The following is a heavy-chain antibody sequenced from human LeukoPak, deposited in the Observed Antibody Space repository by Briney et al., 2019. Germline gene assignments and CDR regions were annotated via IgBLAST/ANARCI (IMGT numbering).Heavy chain of an antibody. V-gene: IGHV3-23*01. CDR3: AKVPSSGDHYYFDY. D-gene: IGHD3-22*01. CDR2: ISGSGGST. CDR1: GFTFSSYA. Sequence: GGSLRLPCAASGFTFSSYAMSWVRQAPGKGLEWVSAISGSGGSTYYADSVKGRFTISRDNSKNTLYLQMNSLRAEDTAVYYCAKVPSSGDHYYFDYWGQGSLVTVSS. J-gene: IGHJ4*02.